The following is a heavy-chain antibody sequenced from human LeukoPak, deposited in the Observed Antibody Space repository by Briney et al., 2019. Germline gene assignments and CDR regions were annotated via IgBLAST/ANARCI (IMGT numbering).Heavy chain of an antibody. CDR1: GFTVSSKY. CDR2: IYTSGAT. J-gene: IGHJ4*02. CDR3: ARGPEGGPVAGALGF. D-gene: IGHD6-19*01. V-gene: IGHV3-53*01. Sequence: GGSLRLSCVASGFTVSSKYMSWVHQAPARGLEWVSLIYTSGATYYADSVKGRFTISRDESKNTLYLQMNSLRAEDTAVYYCARGPEGGPVAGALGFWGQGILVTVSS.